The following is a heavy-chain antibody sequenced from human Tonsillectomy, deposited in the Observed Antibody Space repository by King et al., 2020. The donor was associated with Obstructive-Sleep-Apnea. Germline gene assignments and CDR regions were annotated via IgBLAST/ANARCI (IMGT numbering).Heavy chain of an antibody. J-gene: IGHJ6*02. CDR3: ASNSGFGELSSYYYDMDV. Sequence: VQLVESGAEVKKPGASVKVSCKASGYTFTSYGINWVRQAPGQGLEWMGWISAYNGHADYAQNLQGRVTMTTDTSTNTAHMELRSLRSDDTAVYYCASNSGFGELSSYYYDMDVWGQGTTVTVSS. D-gene: IGHD3-10*01. CDR2: ISAYNGHA. V-gene: IGHV1-18*01. CDR1: GYTFTSYG.